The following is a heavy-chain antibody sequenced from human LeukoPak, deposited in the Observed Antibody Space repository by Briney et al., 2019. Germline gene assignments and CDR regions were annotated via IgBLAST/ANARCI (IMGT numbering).Heavy chain of an antibody. Sequence: PGGSLRLSCAASGFTLSDYSMNWVRQAPGKGLEWLSYISSSSTTIYYADSVKGRFTISRDTAKNSLYLQMNSLTVEDTAVYYCGKGRPASYWGQGTLVTVSS. CDR1: GFTLSDYS. V-gene: IGHV3-48*04. CDR2: ISSSSTTI. J-gene: IGHJ4*02. CDR3: GKGRPASY.